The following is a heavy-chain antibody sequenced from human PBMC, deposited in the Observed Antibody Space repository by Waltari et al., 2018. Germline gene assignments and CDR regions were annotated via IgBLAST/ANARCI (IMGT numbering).Heavy chain of an antibody. CDR3: ARGFWFTTVTTFTWFDP. D-gene: IGHD4-17*01. J-gene: IGHJ5*02. Sequence: EEQLVESGGDLVKPGGSLRLSCAGSGFPFSRFSMNWFRQAPGKGLEWVSSISSTGHYIYYADSVRGRFTISRDNANNSLYLQMNNLRADDTAIYYCARGFWFTTVTTFTWFDPWGQGTLVTVSS. CDR1: GFPFSRFS. V-gene: IGHV3-21*01. CDR2: ISSTGHYI.